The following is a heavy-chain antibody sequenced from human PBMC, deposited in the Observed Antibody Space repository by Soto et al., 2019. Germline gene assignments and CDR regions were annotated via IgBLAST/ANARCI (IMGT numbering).Heavy chain of an antibody. CDR1: GFSFSSYD. Sequence: LRLSCVASGFSFSSYDMSWVRQAPGKGLEWVSFIIGNSGTTYYADSVKGRFTISRDNSKNTLYLQMSRLGAEDTAAYYCAKGSTYSFYFDHWGQGTLVTVSS. CDR3: AKGSTYSFYFDH. V-gene: IGHV3-23*01. D-gene: IGHD5-18*01. CDR2: IIGNSGTT. J-gene: IGHJ4*01.